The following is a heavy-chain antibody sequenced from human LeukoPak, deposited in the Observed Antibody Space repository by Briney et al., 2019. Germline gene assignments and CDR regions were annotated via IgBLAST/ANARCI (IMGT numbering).Heavy chain of an antibody. J-gene: IGHJ4*02. CDR3: ASGSTMTDCDY. CDR1: GYAFTDYY. V-gene: IGHV1-2*02. D-gene: IGHD5/OR15-5a*01. CDR2: INPNSGGT. Sequence: AASVKVSCKASGYAFTDYYMHWVRQAPGQGLEWMGWINPNSGGTNYAQKFQGRVTMTRDTSISTAYMELNRLRSDDTAVYYCASGSTMTDCDYWGQGTLVTVSS.